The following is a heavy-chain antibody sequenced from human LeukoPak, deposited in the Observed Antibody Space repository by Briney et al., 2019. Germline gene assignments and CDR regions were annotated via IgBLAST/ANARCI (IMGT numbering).Heavy chain of an antibody. CDR3: ARVTDEFWSGNYYFDY. J-gene: IGHJ4*02. CDR1: GYTFTGYY. CDR2: INPNSGGT. Sequence: ASVKVSCKASGYTFTGYYMHWVRQAPGQGLEWMGWINPNSGGTNYAQKFQGRVTMTRDTSISTAYMELSRLSSDDTAVYYCARVTDEFWSGNYYFDYWGQGTLVTVSS. V-gene: IGHV1-2*02. D-gene: IGHD3-3*01.